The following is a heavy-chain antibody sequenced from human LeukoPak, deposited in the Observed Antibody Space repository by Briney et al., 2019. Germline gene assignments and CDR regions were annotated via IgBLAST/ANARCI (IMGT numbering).Heavy chain of an antibody. J-gene: IGHJ6*02. CDR3: ARDMMGELADPYYFYGMDV. V-gene: IGHV1-69*04. CDR1: GGTFSSYA. D-gene: IGHD1-26*01. CDR2: IIPILGIA. Sequence: GSSVKVSCKASGGTFSSYAISWVRQAPGQGLEWMGRIIPILGIANYAQKFQGRVTITADKSTSTAYMELSSLRSEDTAVYYCARDMMGELADPYYFYGMDVWGQGTTVTVSS.